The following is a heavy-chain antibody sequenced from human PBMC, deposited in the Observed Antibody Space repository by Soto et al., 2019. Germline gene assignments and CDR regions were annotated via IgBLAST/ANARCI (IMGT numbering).Heavy chain of an antibody. CDR1: GGSISSSSYY. CDR2: IDYSGST. J-gene: IGHJ4*02. Sequence: QLQLQESGPGLVKPSETLSLTCTVSGGSISSSSYYWGWIRQPPGKGLEWIGRIDYSGSTYYNPSLKSRVTMSVDTAKNLFPLKLSSVTAADTAVYYCARHVLGYYDSSGYLLVYWRQGTLVTVSS. D-gene: IGHD3-22*01. CDR3: ARHVLGYYDSSGYLLVY. V-gene: IGHV4-39*01.